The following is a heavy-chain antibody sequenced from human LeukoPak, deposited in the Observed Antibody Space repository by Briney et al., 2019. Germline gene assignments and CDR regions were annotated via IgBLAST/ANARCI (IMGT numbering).Heavy chain of an antibody. CDR3: ARDVLPTYYYDSSGYPQHY. Sequence: ASVKVSCKASGGTFISYAISWVRQAPGQGLEWMGRIIPIFGTANYAQKFQGRVTITTDESTSTAYVELSSLRSEDTAVYYCARDVLPTYYYDSSGYPQHYWGQGTLVTVSS. J-gene: IGHJ4*02. CDR1: GGTFISYA. CDR2: IIPIFGTA. D-gene: IGHD3-22*01. V-gene: IGHV1-69*05.